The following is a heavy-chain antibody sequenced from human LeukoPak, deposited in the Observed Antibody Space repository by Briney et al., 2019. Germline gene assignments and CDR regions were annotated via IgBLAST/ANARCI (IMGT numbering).Heavy chain of an antibody. CDR2: ISSSSSYI. J-gene: IGHJ4*02. V-gene: IGHV3-21*01. CDR1: GFTFSSYS. D-gene: IGHD6-13*01. CDR3: ARDRLGYSSPTYYFDY. Sequence: GGSLRLSCAASGFTFSSYSMNWVRQAPGKGLEWVSSISSSSSYIYYADPVEGRFTISRDNAKNSLYLQMNSLRAEDTAVYYCARDRLGYSSPTYYFDYWGQGTLVTVSS.